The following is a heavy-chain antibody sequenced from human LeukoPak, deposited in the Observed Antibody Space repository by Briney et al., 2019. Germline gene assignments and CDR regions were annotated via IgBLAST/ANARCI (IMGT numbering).Heavy chain of an antibody. CDR2: ISYDGSNK. CDR1: GFTFSSYG. V-gene: IGHV3-30*18. D-gene: IGHD6-13*01. J-gene: IGHJ4*02. CDR3: AKVRPPQKLARVYFDY. Sequence: GRSLRLSCAASGFTFSSYGMHWVRQAPGKGLEWVAVISYDGSNKYYADSVKGRFTISRDNSKNTLYLQMNSLRAEDTAVYYCAKVRPPQKLARVYFDYWRQGTLVTVSS.